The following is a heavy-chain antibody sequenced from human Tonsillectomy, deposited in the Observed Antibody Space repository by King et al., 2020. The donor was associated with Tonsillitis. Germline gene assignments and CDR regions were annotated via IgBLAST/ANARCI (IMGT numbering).Heavy chain of an antibody. CDR1: GYTLTDSS. V-gene: IGHV1-24*01. J-gene: IGHJ3*02. CDR3: ATGYSSGWSFAFDI. Sequence: QLVQSGAEVKKPGASVKVSCKVSGYTLTDSSMHWVRQAPGKGLAWMGRFDPEDGETIYAQKFQGRVTMTEDTPKDTAYMELSGLRSEDTAVYYCATGYSSGWSFAFDIWGQGTMVTVSS. CDR2: FDPEDGET. D-gene: IGHD6-19*01.